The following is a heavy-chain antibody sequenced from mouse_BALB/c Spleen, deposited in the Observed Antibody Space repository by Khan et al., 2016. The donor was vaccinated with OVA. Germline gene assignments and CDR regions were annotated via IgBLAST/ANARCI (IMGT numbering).Heavy chain of an antibody. CDR3: TRTARIKY. CDR1: GYSITSGYS. V-gene: IGHV3-1*02. Sequence: EVQLVESGPGLVKPSQSLSLTCTVTGYSITSGYSWNWIRQFPGNKLEWMGYISYSGSTNYNPSLKSRISFTRDTSKNQFFLQLNSVTTEDTATYYCTRTARIKYWGEGTTLTVSS. D-gene: IGHD1-2*01. J-gene: IGHJ2*01. CDR2: ISYSGST.